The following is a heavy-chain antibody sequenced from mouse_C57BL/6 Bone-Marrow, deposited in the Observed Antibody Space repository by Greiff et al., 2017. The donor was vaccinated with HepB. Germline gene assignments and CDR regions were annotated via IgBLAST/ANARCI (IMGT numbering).Heavy chain of an antibody. D-gene: IGHD1-1*01. CDR1: GFNIKDYY. CDR3: TTPYYGRGYWYFDV. CDR2: IDPEDGDT. Sequence: VQLQQSGAELVRPGASVKLSCTASGFNIKDYYMHWVKQRPEQGLEWIGRIDPEDGDTEYAPKFQGKATMTADTSSNTAYLQLSSLTSEDTAVYYCTTPYYGRGYWYFDVWGKGTTVTVSS. J-gene: IGHJ1*03. V-gene: IGHV14-1*01.